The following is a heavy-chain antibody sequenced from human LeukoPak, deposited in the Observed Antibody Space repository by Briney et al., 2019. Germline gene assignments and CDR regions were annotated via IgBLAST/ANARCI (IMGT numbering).Heavy chain of an antibody. J-gene: IGHJ5*02. Sequence: PSETLSLTCTVSGGSISSGDYYWSWIRQPPGKGLEWIGYIYYSGSTYYNPSLKSRVTISVDTSKNQFSLKLSSVTAADTAVYYCARVGGTIFGVVTKEDSDWFDPWGQGTLVTVSS. V-gene: IGHV4-30-4*02. CDR2: IYYSGST. CDR1: GGSISSGDYY. CDR3: ARVGGTIFGVVTKEDSDWFDP. D-gene: IGHD3-3*01.